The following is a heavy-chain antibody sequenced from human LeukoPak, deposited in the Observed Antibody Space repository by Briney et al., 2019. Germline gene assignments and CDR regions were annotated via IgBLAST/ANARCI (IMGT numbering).Heavy chain of an antibody. CDR2: IYSDQRT. CDR1: GFIVSSSY. D-gene: IGHD2-15*01. CDR3: ARDTAFSSYSH. Sequence: GGSLRLSCTASGFIVSSSYMSWVRQAPGKGPEWVSIIYSDQRTFYAESVKGRFTISRDDSQNMVLLQMDSLRAEDTARYYCARDTAFSSYSHWGQGALVTVSS. V-gene: IGHV3-53*01. J-gene: IGHJ1*01.